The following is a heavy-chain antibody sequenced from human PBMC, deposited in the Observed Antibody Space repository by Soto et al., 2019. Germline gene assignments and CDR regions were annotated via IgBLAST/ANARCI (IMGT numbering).Heavy chain of an antibody. CDR1: GFTFSTYG. CDR2: ISYDGSNK. V-gene: IGHV3-30*03. CDR3: ARRRSGRKGRDFDY. Sequence: PGGSLRLSCAASGFTFSTYGMHWVRQAPGKGLEWVAVISYDGSNKYYADSVKGRFTISRDNSKNTLYLQMNTLRAEDTAVYSCARRRSGRKGRDFDYWGQGTLVTVSS. J-gene: IGHJ4*02. D-gene: IGHD2-15*01.